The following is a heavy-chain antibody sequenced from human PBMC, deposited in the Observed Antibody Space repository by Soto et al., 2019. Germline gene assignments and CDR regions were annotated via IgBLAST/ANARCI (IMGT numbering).Heavy chain of an antibody. CDR1: GFTFSSYG. J-gene: IGHJ4*02. D-gene: IGHD2-21*02. CDR2: MSYDGSNK. CDR3: ATLVVVTAIPAFDY. V-gene: IGHV3-30*03. Sequence: GGSLRLSCAASGFTFSSYGMHWVRQAPGKGLEWVAVMSYDGSNKYYADSVKGRFTISRDNSKNTLYLQMNSLRAEDTAVYYCATLVVVTAIPAFDYWGQGTLVTVSS.